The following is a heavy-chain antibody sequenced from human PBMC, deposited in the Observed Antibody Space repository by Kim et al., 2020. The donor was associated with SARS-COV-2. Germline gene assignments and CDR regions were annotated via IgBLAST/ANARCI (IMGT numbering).Heavy chain of an antibody. Sequence: ASVKVSCKSSGYTFISYAIHWVRQAPGQRLEWMGWINAGNGNTKYSQKFQGRVTITRDTSASTAYMELSSLRSEDTAVYYCARTYYDILTGAVTKNWFDPWGQGTLVTVSS. CDR3: ARTYYDILTGAVTKNWFDP. D-gene: IGHD3-9*01. V-gene: IGHV1-3*01. CDR2: INAGNGNT. CDR1: GYTFISYA. J-gene: IGHJ5*02.